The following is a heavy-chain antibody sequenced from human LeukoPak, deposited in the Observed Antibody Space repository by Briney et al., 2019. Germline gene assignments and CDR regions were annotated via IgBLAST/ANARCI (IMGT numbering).Heavy chain of an antibody. V-gene: IGHV1-8*01. CDR3: ARRGTVRWDWRRTGGNWFDP. J-gene: IGHJ5*02. Sequence: GASVKVSCKASGYTFTSYDINWVRQATGQGLEWMGWMNPNSGNTGYAQKFQGRVTMTRNTSISTAYMELSSLRSEDTAVYYCARRGTVRWDWRRTGGNWFDPWGQGTLVTVSS. D-gene: IGHD4-17*01. CDR2: MNPNSGNT. CDR1: GYTFTSYD.